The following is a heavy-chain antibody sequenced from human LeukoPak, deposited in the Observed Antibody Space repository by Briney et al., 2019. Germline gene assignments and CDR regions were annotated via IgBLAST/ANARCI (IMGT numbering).Heavy chain of an antibody. V-gene: IGHV4-59*01. CDR3: ASGGYSYGFDY. D-gene: IGHD5-18*01. CDR1: GGSIIGYY. J-gene: IGHJ4*02. Sequence: PSETLSLTCTVSGGSIIGYYWNWIRQPPGKGLDWIGYIYHSGSTNYNPSLKSRVTISVDTSKTQISLKLRAVTAADTAMYYCASGGYSYGFDYWGQGTLVTVSS. CDR2: IYHSGST.